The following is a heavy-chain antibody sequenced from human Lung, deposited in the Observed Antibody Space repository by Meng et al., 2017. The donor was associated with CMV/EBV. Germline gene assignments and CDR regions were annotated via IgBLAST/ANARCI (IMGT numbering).Heavy chain of an antibody. CDR1: GFTFSSYS. J-gene: IGHJ6*01. V-gene: IGHV3-21*01. CDR3: ARVRYYYDSSGPTAGGMDV. CDR2: ISSSSSYI. D-gene: IGHD3-22*01. Sequence: SCAASGFTFSSYSMNWVRQAPGKGLEWVSSISSSSSYIYYADSVKGRFTISRDNAKNSLYLQMNSLRAEDTAVYYCARVRYYYDSSGPTAGGMDVWXQGTTVT.